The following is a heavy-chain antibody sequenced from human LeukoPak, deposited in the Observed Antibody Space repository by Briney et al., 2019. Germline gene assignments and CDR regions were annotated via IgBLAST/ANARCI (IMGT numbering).Heavy chain of an antibody. Sequence: GGSLRLSCAASGFTFSTYPMHWVRQGPAKGLEWVAVVSQDGSEKHYADPVEGRFTISRDNSRNTLFLQMDSLRAEDTAFYYCAREGSSGFYPHWGQGILVTVSS. V-gene: IGHV3-30-3*01. CDR1: GFTFSTYP. CDR2: VSQDGSEK. CDR3: AREGSSGFYPH. D-gene: IGHD3-22*01. J-gene: IGHJ4*02.